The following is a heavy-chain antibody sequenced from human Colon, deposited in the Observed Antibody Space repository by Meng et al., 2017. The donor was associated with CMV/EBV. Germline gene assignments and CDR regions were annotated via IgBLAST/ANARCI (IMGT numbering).Heavy chain of an antibody. Sequence: QGQLVQSGAEVKKPGASVKVSCKASGYTFTGYFMYWVRQAPGQGLEWMGSINPNSGGTNYAQRFQGRVTMTRDTSINTAYMELSRLRSDDTAVYYCATVSGGDFDYWGQGTLVTVSS. D-gene: IGHD1-26*01. CDR2: INPNSGGT. J-gene: IGHJ4*02. V-gene: IGHV1-2*02. CDR3: ATVSGGDFDY. CDR1: GYTFTGYF.